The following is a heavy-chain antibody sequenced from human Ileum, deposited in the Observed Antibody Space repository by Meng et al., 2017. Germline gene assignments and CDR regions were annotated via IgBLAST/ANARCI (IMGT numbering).Heavy chain of an antibody. CDR2: IYYSGTT. V-gene: IGHV4-39*01. Sequence: QLQLQESGPGLVKPWETLSLPCTVSGGSITSSSYSCGWTRHPPGKGLEWIWYIYYSGTTYYNPSLKSRATISEDTAKNQFYLNLSSVTAAYTAVYYCARQVNSDGYPRYFDFWGQGTLVTVSS. CDR3: ARQVNSDGYPRYFDF. D-gene: IGHD5-24*01. J-gene: IGHJ4*02. CDR1: GGSITSSSYS.